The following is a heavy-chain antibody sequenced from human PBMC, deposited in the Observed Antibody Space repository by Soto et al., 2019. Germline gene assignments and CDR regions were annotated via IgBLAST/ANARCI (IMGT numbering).Heavy chain of an antibody. CDR1: GFTFSSYA. D-gene: IGHD3-10*01. V-gene: IGHV3-30-3*01. Sequence: QVQLVESGGGVVQPGRSLRLSCAASGFTFSSYAMHWARQAPGKGLEWVAVISYDGSNKYYADSVKGRFTISRDNSKNTLYLQMNSLRAEDTAVYYCARDSYYGSGSYPAHYYYYGMDVWGQGTTVTVSS. J-gene: IGHJ6*02. CDR2: ISYDGSNK. CDR3: ARDSYYGSGSYPAHYYYYGMDV.